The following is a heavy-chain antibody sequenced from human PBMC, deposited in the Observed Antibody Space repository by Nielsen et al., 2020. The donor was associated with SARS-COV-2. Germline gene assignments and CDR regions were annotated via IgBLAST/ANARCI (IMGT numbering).Heavy chain of an antibody. Sequence: SVKVSCKASGGTFSSYAISWVRQAPGQGLEWMGGIIPIFGTANYAQKFQGRVTITADESTSTAYMELSSLRSEDTAVYYCARLYSSSLYFDYWGQGTLVTVSS. CDR1: GGTFSSYA. J-gene: IGHJ4*02. CDR3: ARLYSSSLYFDY. D-gene: IGHD6-13*01. CDR2: IIPIFGTA. V-gene: IGHV1-69*13.